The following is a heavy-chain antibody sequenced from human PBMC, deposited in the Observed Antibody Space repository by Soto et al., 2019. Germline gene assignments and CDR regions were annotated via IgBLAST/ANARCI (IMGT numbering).Heavy chain of an antibody. CDR1: GGSISSSSYY. CDR3: ARHGGQYSSSSYAFDI. CDR2: IYYSGST. Sequence: SETLSLTCTVSGGSISSSSYYWGWIRQPPGKGLEWIGSIYYSGSTYYNPSLKSRVTISVDTSKNQFSLKLNSVTAADTAVYYCARHGGQYSSSSYAFDIWGQGTMVTVSS. D-gene: IGHD6-6*01. V-gene: IGHV4-39*01. J-gene: IGHJ3*02.